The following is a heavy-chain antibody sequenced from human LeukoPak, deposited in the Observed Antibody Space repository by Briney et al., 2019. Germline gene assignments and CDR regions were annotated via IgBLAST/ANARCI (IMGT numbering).Heavy chain of an antibody. J-gene: IGHJ4*02. D-gene: IGHD3-10*01. CDR2: ISGSGGST. CDR1: GFTFSSYA. CDR3: AKDGREWFEERPFDY. Sequence: GGSLRLSCAASGFTFSSYAMSWVRQAPGKGLEWVSAISGSGGSTYYADSVKGRFTISRDNSKNTLYLQMNSLRAEDTAVYYCAKDGREWFEERPFDYWGQGTLVTVSS. V-gene: IGHV3-23*01.